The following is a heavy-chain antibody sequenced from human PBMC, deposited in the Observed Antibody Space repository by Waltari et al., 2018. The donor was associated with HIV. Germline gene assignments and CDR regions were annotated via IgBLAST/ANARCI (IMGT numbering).Heavy chain of an antibody. J-gene: IGHJ4*02. CDR1: GYPFENFP. CDR2: INNGNGDV. CDR3: AREKGGTGEPNYFDM. Sequence: QVQLMQSGAEVKKPGASVKIYCKASGYPFENFPIHWVRQAPGHGLGWMGWINNGNGDVRLSERVQSRVSLTRDTAAATVNMDMRTMTPGDTAIYFWAREKGGTGEPNYFDMWGLGTEVSGSA. D-gene: IGHD3-9*01. V-gene: IGHV1-3*04.